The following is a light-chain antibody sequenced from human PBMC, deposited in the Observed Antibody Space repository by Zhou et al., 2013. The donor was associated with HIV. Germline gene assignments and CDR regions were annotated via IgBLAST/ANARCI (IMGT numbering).Light chain of an antibody. CDR1: QSVSSGY. J-gene: IGKJ1*01. CDR3: QQYAKSPWT. V-gene: IGKV3-20*01. CDR2: GAS. Sequence: DIVLTQSPGTLSLSPGERATLSCRASQSVSSGYLAWYQQKPGQAPSLLIFGASSRATGIPDRFSGSGSGTDFTLTISRLEPEDFAVYFCQQYAKSPWTFGQGTKVTIK.